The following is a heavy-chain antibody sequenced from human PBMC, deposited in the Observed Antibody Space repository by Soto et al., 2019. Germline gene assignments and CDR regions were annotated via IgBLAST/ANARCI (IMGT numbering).Heavy chain of an antibody. CDR3: ARLEGLATISYYFDF. D-gene: IGHD3-9*01. CDR1: DDSINSDKYY. CDR2: VYYRGNA. J-gene: IGHJ4*02. V-gene: IGHV4-39*01. Sequence: SETLSLTCSVSDDSINSDKYYWGWIRQPPGKGLEWIGSVYYRGNAYYNPSLQTRVTISLDKSKSQFSLKLSSVTAADSAVYFCARLEGLATISYYFDFWGPGALVTVSS.